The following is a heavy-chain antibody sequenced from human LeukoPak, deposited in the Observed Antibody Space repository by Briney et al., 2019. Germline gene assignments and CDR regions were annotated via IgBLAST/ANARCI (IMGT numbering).Heavy chain of an antibody. D-gene: IGHD6-13*01. CDR1: GYTFTGYY. V-gene: IGHV1-2*06. J-gene: IGHJ4*02. CDR3: ARDHPYSNNYDY. CDR2: INPNSGGT. Sequence: ASVKVSCKASGYTFTGYYMHWVRQAPGQGLEWMGRINPNSGGTNYAQKFQGRVTMTRDTSTSTAYMELSRLRSDDTAVYYCARDHPYSNNYDYWGQGTLVTVSS.